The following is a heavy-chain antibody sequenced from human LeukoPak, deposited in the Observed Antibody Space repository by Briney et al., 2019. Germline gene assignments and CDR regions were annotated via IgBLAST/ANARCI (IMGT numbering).Heavy chain of an antibody. CDR2: IYYSGST. D-gene: IGHD6-19*01. J-gene: IGHJ3*02. Sequence: SETLSLTCTVSGGSISRYYWSWIRQPPGKGLEWIGYIYYSGSTNYNPSLKSRVTISVDTSKNQFSLKLSSVTAADTAVYYCASLPVAGTFKGAFDIWGQGTMVTVSS. CDR1: GGSISRYY. V-gene: IGHV4-59*08. CDR3: ASLPVAGTFKGAFDI.